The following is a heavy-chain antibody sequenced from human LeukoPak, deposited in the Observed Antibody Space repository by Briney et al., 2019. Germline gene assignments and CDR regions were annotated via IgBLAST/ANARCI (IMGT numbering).Heavy chain of an antibody. D-gene: IGHD6-13*01. CDR2: IRYDGSNK. CDR1: GFTFSSYG. V-gene: IGHV3-30*02. CDR3: AKTHSSSWGYMDV. J-gene: IGHJ6*03. Sequence: GGSLRLSCAASGFTFSSYGMHWVRQAPGKGLEWVAFIRYDGSNKYYADSVKGRFTISRDNSKNTLYLQMNSLRAEDTALYYCAKTHSSSWGYMDVWGKGTTVTVSS.